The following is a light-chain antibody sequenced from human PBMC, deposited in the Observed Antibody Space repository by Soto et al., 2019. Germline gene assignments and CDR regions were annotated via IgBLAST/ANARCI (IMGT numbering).Light chain of an antibody. V-gene: IGKV3-20*01. CDR3: QHYGSSWA. CDR2: GAS. Sequence: EIVLTQSPDTLSLSPGERATLSCRASQSISSSFFAWYLQRPGQPPRLLIYGASTRATGIPDRFRGSGSGTDFLLTISSLETEDDAVYYCQHYGSSWAFGRGTKVEVK. CDR1: QSISSSF. J-gene: IGKJ1*01.